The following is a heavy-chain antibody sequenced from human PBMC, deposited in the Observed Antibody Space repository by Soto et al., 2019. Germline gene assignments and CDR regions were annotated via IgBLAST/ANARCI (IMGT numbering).Heavy chain of an antibody. J-gene: IGHJ5*02. CDR2: INPNNGAT. Sequence: QVQLVQSGAEVKKPGASVKVSCKAPRYIFTAYFMHWVRQAPGQGLEWMGWINPNNGATHYGLSFQGRVTMTRDTSISTAYLGLSSLRSDDTAVYYRATHLPGARFDPWGQGTLVIVSS. CDR3: ATHLPGARFDP. V-gene: IGHV1-2*02. CDR1: RYIFTAYF.